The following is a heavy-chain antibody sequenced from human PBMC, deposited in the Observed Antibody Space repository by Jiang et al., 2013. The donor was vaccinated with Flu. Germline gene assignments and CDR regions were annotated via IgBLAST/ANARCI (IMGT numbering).Heavy chain of an antibody. Sequence: QTLSLTCAISGDSVSSNSAAWNWIRQSPSRGLEWLGRTYYRSKWYNDYAVSVKSRITINPDTSKNQFSLQLNSVTPEDTAVYYCAREVAGSCSGGSCVYYYYYGMDVWGKGTTVTVSS. V-gene: IGHV6-1*01. CDR1: GDSVSSNSAA. D-gene: IGHD2-15*01. CDR3: AREVAGSCSGGSCVYYYYYGMDV. CDR2: TYYRSKWYN. J-gene: IGHJ6*04.